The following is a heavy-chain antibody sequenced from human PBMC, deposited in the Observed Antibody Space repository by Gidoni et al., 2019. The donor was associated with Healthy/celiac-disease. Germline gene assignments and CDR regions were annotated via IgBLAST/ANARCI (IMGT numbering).Heavy chain of an antibody. CDR2: TYYSGST. D-gene: IGHD3-10*01. CDR3: ASLGSYGSGYGYYFDY. J-gene: IGHJ4*02. CDR1: GGSISSSSYY. Sequence: QLQLQESGPGLVKPSETLSLTCTVSGGSISSSSYYWGWIRQPPGKGLEWIGSTYYSGSTYYNPSLKSRVTISVDTSKNQFSLKLSSVTAADTAVYYCASLGSYGSGYGYYFDYWGQGTLVTVSS. V-gene: IGHV4-39*01.